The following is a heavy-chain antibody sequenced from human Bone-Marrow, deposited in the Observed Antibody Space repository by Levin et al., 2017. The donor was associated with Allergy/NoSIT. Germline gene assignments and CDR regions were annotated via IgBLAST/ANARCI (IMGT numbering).Heavy chain of an antibody. Sequence: PSETLSLTCAASKFIFKNYAMAWLRQAPGQGLEWVSAVSGSGEQTYHADSVRGRFTISRDNSKDTLFLQMNNLRAEDTAVYFCAKGGVAAPPFYWGQGTLVTVSS. CDR2: VSGSGEQT. V-gene: IGHV3-23*01. CDR1: KFIFKNYA. D-gene: IGHD3-10*01. CDR3: AKGGVAAPPFY. J-gene: IGHJ4*02.